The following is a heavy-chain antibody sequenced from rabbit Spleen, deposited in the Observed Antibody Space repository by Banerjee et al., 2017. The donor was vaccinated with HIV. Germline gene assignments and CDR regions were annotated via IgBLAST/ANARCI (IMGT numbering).Heavy chain of an antibody. CDR2: IDSGSSGFT. Sequence: QSLEESGGDLVKPGASLTLTCTASGFSFSGSHYMCWVRQAPGKGLEWIACIDSGSSGFTYFASWAKGRFTISKTSSTTVTLQMTSLTAADTATYFCARDSGSSFSSYGMDLWGPGTLVTVS. V-gene: IGHV1S40*01. J-gene: IGHJ6*01. D-gene: IGHD8-1*01. CDR1: GFSFSGSHY. CDR3: ARDSGSSFSSYGMDL.